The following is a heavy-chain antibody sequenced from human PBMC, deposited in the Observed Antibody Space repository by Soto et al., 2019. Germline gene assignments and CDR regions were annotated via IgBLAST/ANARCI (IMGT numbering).Heavy chain of an antibody. CDR2: IYHSGST. V-gene: IGHV4-38-2*02. Sequence: SETLSLTCAVSGYSISSGYYWGWIRQPPGKGLEWIGSIYHSGSTYYNPSLKSRVTISVDTSKNQFSLKLSSVTAADTAVYYCARDSGHYDFWSGYDWGQGTLVTVSS. CDR3: ARDSGHYDFWSGYD. J-gene: IGHJ4*02. D-gene: IGHD3-3*01. CDR1: GYSISSGYY.